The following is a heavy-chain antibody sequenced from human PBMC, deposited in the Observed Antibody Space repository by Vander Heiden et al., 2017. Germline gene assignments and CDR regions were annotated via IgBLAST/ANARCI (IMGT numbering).Heavy chain of an antibody. V-gene: IGHV3-48*01. Sequence: EVQLVESGGGLVQPGGPLRLSCAASAFTFSRYSINWLRQAPGKGLEWVSYISTSSSTIYYADSVKGRFTISRDNAKNSLYLQMNSLRAEDTAVYYCARDMLGEVYFDYWGQGILVTVSS. CDR3: ARDMLGEVYFDY. CDR2: ISTSSSTI. CDR1: AFTFSRYS. D-gene: IGHD3-10*02. J-gene: IGHJ4*02.